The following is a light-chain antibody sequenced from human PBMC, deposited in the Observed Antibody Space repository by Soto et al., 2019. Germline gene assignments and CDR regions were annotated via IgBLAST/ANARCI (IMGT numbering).Light chain of an antibody. CDR1: QTISSY. V-gene: IGKV1-39*01. Sequence: DIQMTQSPSSLSASVGDVVTITCRASQTISSYVNWYQQKPGKAPTLLIYAAEILYRGVPSRFSASGSGTEFTITISSLQPEDFATYYCQQSHTTLTFGGGTKVDMK. CDR3: QQSHTTLT. J-gene: IGKJ4*01. CDR2: AAE.